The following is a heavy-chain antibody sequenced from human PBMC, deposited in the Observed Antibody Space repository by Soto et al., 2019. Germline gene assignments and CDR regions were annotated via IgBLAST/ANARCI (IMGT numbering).Heavy chain of an antibody. J-gene: IGHJ4*02. CDR1: GFTFSSYG. D-gene: IGHD5-12*01. Sequence: QVQLVESGGGVVQPGRSLRLSCAASGFTFSSYGMHWVRQAPGKGLEWVAVISYDGSNKYYADSVKGRFTISRDNSKNTLDLQMNSLRAEDTAVYYCARNFIVATIIHFDYWGQGTLVTVSS. CDR2: ISYDGSNK. V-gene: IGHV3-30*03. CDR3: ARNFIVATIIHFDY.